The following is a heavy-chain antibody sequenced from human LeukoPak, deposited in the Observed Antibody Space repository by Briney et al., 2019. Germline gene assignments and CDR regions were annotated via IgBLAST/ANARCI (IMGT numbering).Heavy chain of an antibody. J-gene: IGHJ4*02. CDR1: GGSISSYY. D-gene: IGHD1-7*01. Sequence: SETLSLTCTVSGGSISSYYWGWIRQPPGKGLEWIGYIYYSGSTNYNPSLKSRVTISVDTSKNQFSLKLSSVTAADTAVYYCARSLWNYGDPPEYYFDYWGQGTLVTVSS. V-gene: IGHV4-59*01. CDR2: IYYSGST. CDR3: ARSLWNYGDPPEYYFDY.